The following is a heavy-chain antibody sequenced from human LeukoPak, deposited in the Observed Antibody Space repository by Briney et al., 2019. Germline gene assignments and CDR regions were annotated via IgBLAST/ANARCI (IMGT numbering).Heavy chain of an antibody. D-gene: IGHD6-19*01. V-gene: IGHV3-33*08. CDR1: GFTFSSYA. Sequence: GGSLRLSCAASGFTFSSYAMSWVRQAPGKGLEWVARLVYDARSDYANSVKGRFSISRDDSKNTLFLDMSNLRVEDTALYYCARDLSAAFDFWGQGVLVTVSS. J-gene: IGHJ4*02. CDR2: LVYDARS. CDR3: ARDLSAAFDF.